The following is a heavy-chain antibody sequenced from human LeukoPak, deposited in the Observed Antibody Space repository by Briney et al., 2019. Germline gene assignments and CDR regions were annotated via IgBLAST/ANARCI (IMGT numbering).Heavy chain of an antibody. Sequence: GGSLRLSCAASGFTFSSYGMHWVRQAPGKGLEWVAVIWYDGSNKYYADSVKGRFTISRDNSKNTLYLQMNSLRAEDTAVYYCAKGPVAGWVYFQHWGQGTLVTVSS. V-gene: IGHV3-33*06. CDR1: GFTFSSYG. D-gene: IGHD6-19*01. J-gene: IGHJ1*01. CDR3: AKGPVAGWVYFQH. CDR2: IWYDGSNK.